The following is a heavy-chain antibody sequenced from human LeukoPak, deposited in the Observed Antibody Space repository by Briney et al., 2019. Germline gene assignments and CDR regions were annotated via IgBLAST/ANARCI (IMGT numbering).Heavy chain of an antibody. V-gene: IGHV3-30-3*01. CDR1: GFTFSSYS. CDR3: AKDFDGIIGY. Sequence: GRSLRLSCAASGFTFSSYSMHWVRQAPGKGLEWVAVISYDGSNKYYADSVKGRFTISRDNSKNTLYLQMNSLRAGDTAVYYCAKDFDGIIGYWGQGTLVTVSS. D-gene: IGHD3-9*01. CDR2: ISYDGSNK. J-gene: IGHJ4*02.